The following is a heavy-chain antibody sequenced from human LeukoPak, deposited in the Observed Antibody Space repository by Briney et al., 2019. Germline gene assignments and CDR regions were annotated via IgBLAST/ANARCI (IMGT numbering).Heavy chain of an antibody. V-gene: IGHV3-21*01. CDR1: GFTFSSYS. Sequence: GGSLRLSCAASGFTFSSYSMNWVRQAPGKGLEWVSSITSSSSYIYYADSVKGRFTISRGNAKNSLYLQINSLRAEDTAVYYCARGGIGSSWAFDIWGQGTMVTVSS. CDR3: ARGGIGSSWAFDI. CDR2: ITSSSSYI. J-gene: IGHJ3*02. D-gene: IGHD1-26*01.